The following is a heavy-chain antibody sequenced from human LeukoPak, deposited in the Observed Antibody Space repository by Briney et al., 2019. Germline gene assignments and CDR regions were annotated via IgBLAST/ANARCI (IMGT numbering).Heavy chain of an antibody. CDR3: AGMNCSSTSCYTDYYYYMDV. CDR1: GYTFTSYD. J-gene: IGHJ6*03. D-gene: IGHD2-2*02. Sequence: ASVKVSCKASGYTFTSYDINWVRQATGQGLERMRWMNPNSGNTGYAQKFQGRVTMTRNTSISTAYMELSSLRSEDTAVYYCAGMNCSSTSCYTDYYYYMDVWGKGTTVTVSS. V-gene: IGHV1-8*01. CDR2: MNPNSGNT.